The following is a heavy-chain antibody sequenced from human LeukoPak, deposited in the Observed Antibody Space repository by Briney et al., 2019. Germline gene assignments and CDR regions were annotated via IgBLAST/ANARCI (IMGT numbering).Heavy chain of an antibody. CDR2: ISSNGGAT. CDR1: GFTFSNFA. CDR3: VKDPGYSSSWYFDY. J-gene: IGHJ4*02. Sequence: GGSLRLSCSASGFTFSNFAMHWVRQAPGKGLEYVSTISSNGGATSYADSVKGRFTISRDNSKNTLYLQMSSLRPEDTAVYYCVKDPGYSSSWYFDYWGQGTLVPVSS. V-gene: IGHV3-64D*06. D-gene: IGHD6-13*01.